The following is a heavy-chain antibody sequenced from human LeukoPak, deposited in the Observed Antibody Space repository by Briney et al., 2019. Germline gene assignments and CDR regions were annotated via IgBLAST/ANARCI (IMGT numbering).Heavy chain of an antibody. D-gene: IGHD5-24*01. CDR1: GYSFDDYG. CDR3: VRLGRDGYTYGAAY. CDR2: INWNGGST. V-gene: IGHV3-20*04. Sequence: GGSLRLSCAGSGYSFDDYGMRWVRQVPGKGLKGVAGINWNGGSTGYAASVKGRCTISRDNAKTALYLEMNSLRAEDTAFYYCVRLGRDGYTYGAAYWGQGTLVTVSS. J-gene: IGHJ1*01.